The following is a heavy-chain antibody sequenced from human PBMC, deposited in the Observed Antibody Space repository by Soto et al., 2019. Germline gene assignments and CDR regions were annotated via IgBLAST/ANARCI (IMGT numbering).Heavy chain of an antibody. Sequence: QVQLVQSGAEVKKPGSSVKVSCKASGGTFSSYTISWVRQAPGQGLEWMGRIIPILGIANYAQKFQGRVTINANKSTRTAYMELSSLRSEDTAVYYCASRYDSSDYWGQGTLVTVSS. CDR3: ASRYDSSDY. J-gene: IGHJ4*02. D-gene: IGHD3-22*01. CDR2: IIPILGIA. V-gene: IGHV1-69*02. CDR1: GGTFSSYT.